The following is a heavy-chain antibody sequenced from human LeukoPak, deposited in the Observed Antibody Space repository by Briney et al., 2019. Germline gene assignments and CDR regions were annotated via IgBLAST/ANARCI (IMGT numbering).Heavy chain of an antibody. CDR2: IYSGGRT. D-gene: IGHD4-17*01. J-gene: IGHJ6*02. CDR1: GFTFSSNY. V-gene: IGHV3-53*01. Sequence: GGSLRLSCAASGFTFSSNYMSWVRQAPGKGLEWVSVIYSGGRTYYADSVKGRFAISRDNSKNTLYLQMNSLTAEDTAVYYCARHLYGDYLTDRYYGMDVWGQGTTVTVSS. CDR3: ARHLYGDYLTDRYYGMDV.